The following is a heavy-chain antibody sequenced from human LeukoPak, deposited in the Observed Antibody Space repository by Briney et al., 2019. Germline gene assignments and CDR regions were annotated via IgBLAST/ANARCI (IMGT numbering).Heavy chain of an antibody. Sequence: GGSLRLSCAASGFTFDDYAMHWVRQAPGKGLEWVSSITGGDVFIYQADSVKGRFTVSRDNAKDSLYLQMSSPRADDTAVYYCARDRLLYYYDSGPTGHFQHWGQGTLVTV. CDR3: ARDRLLYYYDSGPTGHFQH. V-gene: IGHV3-21*01. CDR1: GFTFDDYA. J-gene: IGHJ1*01. CDR2: ITGGDVFI. D-gene: IGHD3-22*01.